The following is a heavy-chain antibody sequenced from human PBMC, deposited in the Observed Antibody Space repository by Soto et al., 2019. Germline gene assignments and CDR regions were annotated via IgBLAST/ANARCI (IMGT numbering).Heavy chain of an antibody. D-gene: IGHD6-19*01. CDR2: IYYSGST. V-gene: IGHV4-59*01. J-gene: IGHJ4*02. CDR3: ARDNSSGWYGYFDY. CDR1: GGSISSYY. Sequence: QVQLQESGPGLVKPSETLSLTCTVSGGSISSYYWSWIRQPPGKGLEWIGYIYYSGSTNYNPSLKSRVTISVDTSKTQFSLKLSSVTAADTAVYYCARDNSSGWYGYFDYWGQGTLVTVSS.